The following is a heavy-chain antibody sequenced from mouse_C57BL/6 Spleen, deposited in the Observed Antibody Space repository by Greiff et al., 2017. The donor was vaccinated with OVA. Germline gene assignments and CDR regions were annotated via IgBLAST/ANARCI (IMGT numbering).Heavy chain of an antibody. V-gene: IGHV1-54*01. CDR1: GYAFTNYL. CDR2: INPGSGGT. Sequence: QVQLQQSGAELVRPGTSVKVSCKASGYAFTNYLIEWVKQRPGQGLEWIGVINPGSGGTNYNEKFKGKATLTADKSSSTAYMQLSSLTSEDSAVYFCARWGRSPYAMDYWGQGTSVTVSS. CDR3: ARWGRSPYAMDY. J-gene: IGHJ4*01. D-gene: IGHD1-1*01.